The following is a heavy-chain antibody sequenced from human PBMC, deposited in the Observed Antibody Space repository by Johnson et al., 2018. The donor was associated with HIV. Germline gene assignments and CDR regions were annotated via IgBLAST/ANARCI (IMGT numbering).Heavy chain of an antibody. V-gene: IGHV3-53*01. CDR1: GFTVSNNY. CDR3: ARESLLITPRRDDAFDI. Sequence: VQLVESGGGLVQPGGSLRLSCAASGFTVSNNYMNWVRQTPGKGLEWVSVVHRDGRLYYADSVKGRFTISRDNAKNTLYLQMNSLRAEDTAVYYCARESLLITPRRDDAFDIWGQGTMVTVSS. J-gene: IGHJ3*02. CDR2: VHRDGRL. D-gene: IGHD6-6*01.